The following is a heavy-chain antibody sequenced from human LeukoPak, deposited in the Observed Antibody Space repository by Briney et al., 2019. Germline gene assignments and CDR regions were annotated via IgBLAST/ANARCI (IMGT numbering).Heavy chain of an antibody. V-gene: IGHV1-69*13. J-gene: IGHJ4*02. D-gene: IGHD4-17*01. CDR1: GGTFSSYA. Sequence: GASVKVSCKASGGTFSSYAISWVRQAPGQGLEWMGGIIPIFGTANYAQKFQGRVTITADESTSTAYMELSSLRSEDTAVYYCARVGGFYGDYYFDYWGQGTLVTVSS. CDR3: ARVGGFYGDYYFDY. CDR2: IIPIFGTA.